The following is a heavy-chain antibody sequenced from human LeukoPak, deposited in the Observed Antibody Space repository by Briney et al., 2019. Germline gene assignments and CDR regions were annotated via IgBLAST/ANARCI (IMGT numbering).Heavy chain of an antibody. V-gene: IGHV3-30*14. J-gene: IGHJ4*02. Sequence: GRSLRLSCAASGFTFTAYALHWVRQAPGKGLEWVALISFDGSNKYYADSVKGRFTISRHISKNTLYLQMNSLRAEDTAVYYCARADTLLGPIYFDSWGQGTLATVSS. CDR3: ARADTLLGPIYFDS. CDR2: ISFDGSNK. CDR1: GFTFTAYA.